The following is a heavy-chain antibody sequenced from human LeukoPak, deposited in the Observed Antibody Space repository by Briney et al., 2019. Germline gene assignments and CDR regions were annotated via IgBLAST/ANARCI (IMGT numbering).Heavy chain of an antibody. CDR2: IYPGDSDT. V-gene: IGHV5-51*01. CDR1: GYSFTSYW. CDR3: ARHYDTGRGYYYYGMDV. Sequence: GESLEISCKGSGYSFTSYWIGWVRQMPGKGLGWMGIIYPGDSDTRYSPSFQGQVTISADKSISTAYLQWSSLKASDTAMYYCARHYDTGRGYYYYGMDVWGQGTTVTVSS. D-gene: IGHD3-22*01. J-gene: IGHJ6*02.